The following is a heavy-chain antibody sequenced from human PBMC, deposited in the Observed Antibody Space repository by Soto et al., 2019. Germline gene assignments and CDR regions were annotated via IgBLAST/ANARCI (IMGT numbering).Heavy chain of an antibody. J-gene: IGHJ4*02. V-gene: IGHV4-30-4*01. Sequence: SETLSLTCTVSGGSISSGDYYWSWIRQPPGKGLEWIGYIYYSGSTYYNPSLKSRVTISVDTSKNQFSLKLSSVTAADTAVYYCARDPYYYDSSGYPPYYFDYWGQGTLVTVSS. CDR1: GGSISSGDYY. CDR2: IYYSGST. CDR3: ARDPYYYDSSGYPPYYFDY. D-gene: IGHD3-22*01.